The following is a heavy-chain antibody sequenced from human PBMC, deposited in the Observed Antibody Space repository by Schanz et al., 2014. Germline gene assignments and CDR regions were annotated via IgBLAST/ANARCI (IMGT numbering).Heavy chain of an antibody. Sequence: EVQLVESGGGLVRPGGSLRLSCAASGFTFSNYAMGWVRQTPGKGLEWVSTLSGSGAGTFYAYSVKGRFTISRDNSENTLYLQMNSLRAEDTAGYYCAKQQGVIQQVSDYWGQGTLVTVSS. CDR1: GFTFSNYA. CDR3: AKQQGVIQQVSDY. CDR2: LSGSGAGT. J-gene: IGHJ4*02. D-gene: IGHD3-10*01. V-gene: IGHV3-23*04.